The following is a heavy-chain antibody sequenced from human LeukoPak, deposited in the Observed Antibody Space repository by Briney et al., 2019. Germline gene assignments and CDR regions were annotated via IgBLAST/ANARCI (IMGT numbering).Heavy chain of an antibody. Sequence: GGSLRLSCAASGFTFSSYWMSWVRQAPGKGLEWVANIKQDGSEKYYVDSVKGRFTISRDNAKNSLYLQVNSLRAEDTAVYYCARRITIFGVVMRYFDLWGRGTLVTVSS. CDR1: GFTFSSYW. D-gene: IGHD3-3*01. CDR2: IKQDGSEK. V-gene: IGHV3-7*01. CDR3: ARRITIFGVVMRYFDL. J-gene: IGHJ2*01.